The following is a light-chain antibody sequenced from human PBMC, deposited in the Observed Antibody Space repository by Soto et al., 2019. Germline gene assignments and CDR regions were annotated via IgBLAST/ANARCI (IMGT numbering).Light chain of an antibody. CDR3: QQYNTYPMYT. V-gene: IGKV1-5*01. CDR1: QSISNW. CDR2: DAS. J-gene: IGKJ2*01. Sequence: DVQMTQSPSTLSASVGDRVTITCRASQSISNWLAWYQQKPGKAPKLLIYDASSLESGVPSRFSGSGSGTEFTLTISSLQPDDFATYYCQQYNTYPMYTFGQGTKLEIK.